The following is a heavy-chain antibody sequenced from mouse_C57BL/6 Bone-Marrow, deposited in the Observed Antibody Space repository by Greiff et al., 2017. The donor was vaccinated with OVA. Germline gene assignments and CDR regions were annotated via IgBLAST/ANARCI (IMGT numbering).Heavy chain of an antibody. J-gene: IGHJ4*01. V-gene: IGHV1-81*01. CDR2: IYPRSGNT. D-gene: IGHD1-1*01. CDR3: AGTTVVHYYAMDY. Sequence: QVQLKESGAELARPGASVKLSCKASGYTFTSYGISWVKQRTGQGLEWIGEIYPRSGNTYYNEKFKSKATLTVDKSSSTAYMQLSSLTSEDSAVYYCAGTTVVHYYAMDYWGQGTSVTVSS. CDR1: GYTFTSYG.